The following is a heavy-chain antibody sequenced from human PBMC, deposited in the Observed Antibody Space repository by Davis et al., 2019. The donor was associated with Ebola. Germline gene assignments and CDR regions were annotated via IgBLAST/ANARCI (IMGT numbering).Heavy chain of an antibody. D-gene: IGHD1-1*01. CDR2: MNPNSGNT. CDR1: GYTFTSYY. J-gene: IGHJ4*02. CDR3: ARAQFPTTSDH. V-gene: IGHV1-8*02. Sequence: ASVKVSCKASGYTFTSYYMHWVRQAPGQGLEWMGWMNPNSGNTGYAQKFQGRVTMTRNTSISTAYMELSSLRSEDTAVYYCARAQFPTTSDHWGQGTLVTVSS.